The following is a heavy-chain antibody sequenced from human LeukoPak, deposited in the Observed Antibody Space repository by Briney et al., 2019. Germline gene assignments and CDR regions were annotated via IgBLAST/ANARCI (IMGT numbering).Heavy chain of an antibody. CDR1: GYTFTGYY. D-gene: IGHD6-6*01. Sequence: ASVNVSCKASGYTFTGYYMHWVRQAPGQGLEWMGRINPNSGGTNYAQKFQGRVTMTRDTSISTAYMELSRLRSDDTAVYYCARTPRIAARPYYYYYMDVWGKGTTVTVSS. J-gene: IGHJ6*03. CDR3: ARTPRIAARPYYYYYMDV. V-gene: IGHV1-2*06. CDR2: INPNSGGT.